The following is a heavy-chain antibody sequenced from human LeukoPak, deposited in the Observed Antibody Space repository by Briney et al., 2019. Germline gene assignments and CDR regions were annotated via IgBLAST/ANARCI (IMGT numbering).Heavy chain of an antibody. Sequence: GGSLRLSCAASGFTFSSYAMHWVRQAPGKGLEWVAVIWYDGSNKYYADSVKGRFTISRDNSKNTLYLQMNSLRAEDTAVYYCASGSRTTVTTVTHFDYWGQGTLVTVSS. CDR2: IWYDGSNK. D-gene: IGHD4-17*01. CDR3: ASGSRTTVTTVTHFDY. J-gene: IGHJ4*02. V-gene: IGHV3-33*08. CDR1: GFTFSSYA.